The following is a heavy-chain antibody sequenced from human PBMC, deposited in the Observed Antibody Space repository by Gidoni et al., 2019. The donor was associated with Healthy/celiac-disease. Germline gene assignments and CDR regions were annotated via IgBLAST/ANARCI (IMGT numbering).Heavy chain of an antibody. CDR3: ATSKDIVVVPAAV. Sequence: EVQLVESGGGLIQPGGSLSLSCAASGFTVSSNYMSWVRQAPGKGLEWVSVIYSGGSTYYADSVKGRFTISRDNSKNTLYLQMNSLRTEDTAVYYCATSKDIVVVPAAVWGQGTLVTVSS. CDR1: GFTVSSNY. J-gene: IGHJ4*02. V-gene: IGHV3-53*01. CDR2: IYSGGST. D-gene: IGHD2-2*01.